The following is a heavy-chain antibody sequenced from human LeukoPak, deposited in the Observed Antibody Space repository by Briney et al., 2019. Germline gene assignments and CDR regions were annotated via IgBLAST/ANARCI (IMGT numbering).Heavy chain of an antibody. J-gene: IGHJ4*02. CDR1: GYTFTGYY. D-gene: IGHD3-9*01. CDR2: INPNSGGT. Sequence: GASVKVSCKASGYTFTGYYMHWVRQAPGQGLEWMGWINPNSGGTNYAQKFQGRVTMTRDTSISAAYMERSSLRSDDTAVYYRASDATYYEILTGDNFYVDWSQGTMVAVFS. V-gene: IGHV1-2*02. CDR3: ASDATYYEILTGDNFYVD.